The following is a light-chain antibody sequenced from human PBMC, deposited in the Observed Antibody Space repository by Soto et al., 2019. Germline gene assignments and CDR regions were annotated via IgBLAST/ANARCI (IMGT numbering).Light chain of an antibody. CDR2: LGS. J-gene: IGKJ4*01. Sequence: EIVLTQSPLSLPVTPGEPASISCRARQSLLNSHGYNYLDWYLQKPGQSPQLLIFLGSNRASGVPDRFSGSGSGTDFTLNISRVEADDVGVYYCMQSLESVTFGGGTKVEIK. V-gene: IGKV2-28*01. CDR3: MQSLESVT. CDR1: QSLLNSHGYNY.